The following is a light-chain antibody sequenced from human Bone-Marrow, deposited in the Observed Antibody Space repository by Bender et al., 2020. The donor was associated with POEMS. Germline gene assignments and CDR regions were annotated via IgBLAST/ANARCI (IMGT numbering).Light chain of an antibody. CDR1: SSDVGGYHY. J-gene: IGLJ3*02. CDR2: GVS. Sequence: SPLTQPASVSGSPGQSITISCTGTSSDVGGYHYVSWYQQHPGKAPKLMIYGVSNRPSGVPDRFSGSKSGDTASLSISGLRSEDEADYYCAAWDNSLSGNWVFGGGTRLTVL. V-gene: IGLV2-14*01. CDR3: AAWDNSLSGNWV.